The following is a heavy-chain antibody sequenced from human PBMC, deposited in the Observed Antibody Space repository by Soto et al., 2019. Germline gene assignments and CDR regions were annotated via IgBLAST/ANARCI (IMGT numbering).Heavy chain of an antibody. V-gene: IGHV3-21*01. D-gene: IGHD3-10*01. CDR3: ARDGWFGAGTNPKNYYYYYYGMDV. Sequence: PAGSLRLSCAASGFTFRSYSMNWVRQAPGKGLEWVSSISSSSSYIYYADSVKGRFTISRDNAKNSLYLQMNSLRAEDTAVYYCARDGWFGAGTNPKNYYYYYYGMDVWGQGTTVTVSS. CDR2: ISSSSSYI. CDR1: GFTFRSYS. J-gene: IGHJ6*02.